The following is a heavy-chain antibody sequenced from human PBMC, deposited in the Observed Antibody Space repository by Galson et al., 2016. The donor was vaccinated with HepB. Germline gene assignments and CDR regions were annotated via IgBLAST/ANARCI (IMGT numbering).Heavy chain of an antibody. Sequence: SVKVSCKASGYTFTSYSINWVRQAPGQGLEWMGWISAYNGNTHYEQKLQGRVTMTTDTSTSTAYMELRSLRSDDTAVYYCARSAGISAIGDPHWGQGTLVTVSS. V-gene: IGHV1-18*01. CDR2: ISAYNGNT. CDR1: GYTFTSYS. D-gene: IGHD6-13*01. CDR3: ARSAGISAIGDPH. J-gene: IGHJ4*02.